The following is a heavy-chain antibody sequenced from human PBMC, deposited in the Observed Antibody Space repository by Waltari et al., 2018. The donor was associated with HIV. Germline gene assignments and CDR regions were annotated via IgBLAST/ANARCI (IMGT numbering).Heavy chain of an antibody. Sequence: QVQLQESGPGLVKPSETLSLTCTVPGGSISSSYWSWIRQPPGKGLEWIGYIYYSVSTNYNPSLKSRVTISVDTSKNQFSLKLSSVTAADTAVYYCARVRDILTGYSFDYWGQGTLVTVSS. CDR1: GGSISSSY. CDR3: ARVRDILTGYSFDY. D-gene: IGHD3-9*01. CDR2: IYYSVST. V-gene: IGHV4-59*01. J-gene: IGHJ4*02.